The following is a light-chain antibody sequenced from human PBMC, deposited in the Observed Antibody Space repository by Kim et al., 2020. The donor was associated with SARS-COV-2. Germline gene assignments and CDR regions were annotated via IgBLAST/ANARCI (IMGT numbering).Light chain of an antibody. J-gene: IGLJ1*01. CDR2: YDN. CDR1: NMTSKN. Sequence: VAPGKTARITCGGTNMTSKNVRWYQQKPGQAPVLVIFYDNDRPSGIPERFSGSNSGNTATLTISRVEAGDEADYYCHVWDSTSDHVFGTGTKVTVL. V-gene: IGLV3-21*04. CDR3: HVWDSTSDHV.